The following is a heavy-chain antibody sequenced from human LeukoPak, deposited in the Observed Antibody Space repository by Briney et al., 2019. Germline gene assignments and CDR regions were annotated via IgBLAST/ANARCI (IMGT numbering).Heavy chain of an antibody. CDR2: ISYDGSSK. CDR3: ARGPIRFLEWLLSLLDV. J-gene: IGHJ6*02. CDR1: GFTFSSYA. Sequence: GRSLRLSCAASGFTFSSYAMHWVRQAPGKGLEWVAVISYDGSSKYYADSVKGRFTISRDNSKNTLYLQMNSLRAEDTAVYYCARGPIRFLEWLLSLLDVWGQGTTVTVSS. D-gene: IGHD3-3*01. V-gene: IGHV3-30*04.